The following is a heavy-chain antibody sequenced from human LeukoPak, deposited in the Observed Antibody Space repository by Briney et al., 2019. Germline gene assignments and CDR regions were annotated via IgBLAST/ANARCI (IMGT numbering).Heavy chain of an antibody. CDR1: VYTFISYY. D-gene: IGHD3-3*01. Sequence: ASVKVSCKASVYTFISYYMHWVRQGPGQGPGWMGWINPKSGGTNYAQKFQGRVTMTRDTSISTAYMALSRLKSDDTAVYYCARGFWSGYYGMDVWGQGTTVTVSS. CDR3: ARGFWSGYYGMDV. CDR2: INPKSGGT. V-gene: IGHV1-2*02. J-gene: IGHJ6*02.